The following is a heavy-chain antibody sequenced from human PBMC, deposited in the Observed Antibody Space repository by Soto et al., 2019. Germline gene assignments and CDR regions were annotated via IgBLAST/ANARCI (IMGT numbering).Heavy chain of an antibody. CDR3: AKSLPSQDNSGWHVWYWYFDL. CDR1: GFTFSSYV. CDR2: INQDGSEK. D-gene: IGHD6-19*01. V-gene: IGHV3-7*03. Sequence: EVQLVESGGGLVQPGGSLRLSCAASGFTFSSYVMSWVRQAPGKGLEWVANINQDGSEKYYVDSVKGRFTISRDNAKNSVYLQMNSLRAEDTAVYYCAKSLPSQDNSGWHVWYWYFDLWGRGTLVTVSS. J-gene: IGHJ2*01.